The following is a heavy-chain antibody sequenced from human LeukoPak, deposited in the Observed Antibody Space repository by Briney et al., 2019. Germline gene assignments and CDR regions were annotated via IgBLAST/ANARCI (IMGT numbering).Heavy chain of an antibody. D-gene: IGHD4-23*01. CDR2: INQDESEK. V-gene: IGHV3-7*01. Sequence: GGSLRLSCATSGFIFSRYWMSWVRQARGKGLEWVANINQDESEKNYVDSVKGRFTISRDNAKNSLDLQMNSLRAEDTAVYYCARNGGNSDSFDYWGQGTLVTVSS. J-gene: IGHJ4*02. CDR1: GFIFSRYW. CDR3: ARNGGNSDSFDY.